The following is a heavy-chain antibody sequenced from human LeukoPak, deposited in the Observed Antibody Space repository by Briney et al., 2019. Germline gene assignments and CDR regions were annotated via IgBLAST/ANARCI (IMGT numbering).Heavy chain of an antibody. CDR2: IYYSGST. CDR1: GGSISSYY. V-gene: IGHV4-59*12. CDR3: ARLGEGVSPEDYWFDP. D-gene: IGHD1-14*01. J-gene: IGHJ5*02. Sequence: SETLSLTCTVSGGSISSYYWSWIRQPPGKGLEWIGYIYYSGSTNYNPSLKSRVTISVDTSKNQFSLKLSSVTAADTAVYYCARLGEGVSPEDYWFDPWGQGTLVTVSS.